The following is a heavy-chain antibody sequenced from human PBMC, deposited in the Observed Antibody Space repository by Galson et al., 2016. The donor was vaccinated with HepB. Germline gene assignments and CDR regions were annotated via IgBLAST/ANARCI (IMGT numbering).Heavy chain of an antibody. D-gene: IGHD1-7*01. CDR3: AKKAVELTAISYLKGFDY. CDR1: GFSFSSYS. Sequence: SLRLSCAASGFSFSSYSMNWVRQAPGKGLEWVSSISGSSTFIYYRESVKGRFTISRDNAKNSLYLQMNSLRAEDTAVYYCAKKAVELTAISYLKGFDYWGQGTLVTVSS. J-gene: IGHJ4*02. V-gene: IGHV3-21*04. CDR2: ISGSSTFI.